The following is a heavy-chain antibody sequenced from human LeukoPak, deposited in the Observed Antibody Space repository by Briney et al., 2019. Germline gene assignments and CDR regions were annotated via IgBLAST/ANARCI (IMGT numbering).Heavy chain of an antibody. CDR2: IYTSGST. CDR3: ARVPTDSRGIYYYYMDV. V-gene: IGHV4-4*07. J-gene: IGHJ6*03. D-gene: IGHD4-11*01. Sequence: PSETLSLTCTVSGGSISSYYWSWIRQPAGKGLEWIGRIYTSGSTNYNPSLKSRVTMSVDTSKNQFSLKLSSVTAADTAVYYCARVPTDSRGIYYYYMDVWGKGTTVTVSS. CDR1: GGSISSYY.